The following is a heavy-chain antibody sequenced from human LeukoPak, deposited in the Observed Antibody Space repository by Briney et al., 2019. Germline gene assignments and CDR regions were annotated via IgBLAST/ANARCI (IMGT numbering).Heavy chain of an antibody. CDR3: AKYFAASGESHLDY. Sequence: SETLSLTCTVSGGSISRYYWSWIRQPPGKTLEWIGYIYYTGRTNYYPSLKSRVAMSVDTSKNQFSLNLNSVTAADTAVYYCAKYFAASGESHLDYWGQGSLVTVSS. CDR1: GGSISRYY. CDR2: IYYTGRT. D-gene: IGHD2-15*01. J-gene: IGHJ4*02. V-gene: IGHV4-59*03.